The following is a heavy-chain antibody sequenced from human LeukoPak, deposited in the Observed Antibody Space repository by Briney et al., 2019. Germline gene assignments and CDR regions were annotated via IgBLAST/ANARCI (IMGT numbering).Heavy chain of an antibody. Sequence: SETLSLTCTVSGGSIGSYYWSWIRQPPGKGLEWIGYIYYSGSTDYNPSLKSRVTISVDTSKNQFSLKLTSMTAADTAVYYCARHADSGFGELAFDYWGQGTLVTVSS. CDR2: IYYSGST. CDR3: ARHADSGFGELAFDY. V-gene: IGHV4-59*08. J-gene: IGHJ4*02. CDR1: GGSIGSYY. D-gene: IGHD3-10*01.